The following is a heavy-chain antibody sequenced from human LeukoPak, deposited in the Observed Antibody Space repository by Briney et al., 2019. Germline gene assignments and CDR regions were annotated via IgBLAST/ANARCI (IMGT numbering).Heavy chain of an antibody. V-gene: IGHV3-23*01. CDR3: AKDTAYDSSGYTKY. CDR1: GFTFSSYA. Sequence: GGSLRLSCAASGFTFSSYAMSWVRQAPGKGLEWVSAISGSGGSTYYADSVKGWFTISRDNSKNTLYLQMNSLRAEDTAVYYCAKDTAYDSSGYTKYWGQGTLVTVSS. J-gene: IGHJ4*02. D-gene: IGHD3-22*01. CDR2: ISGSGGST.